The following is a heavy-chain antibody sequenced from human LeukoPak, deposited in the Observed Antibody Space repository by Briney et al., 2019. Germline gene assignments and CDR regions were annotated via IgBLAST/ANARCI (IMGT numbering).Heavy chain of an antibody. CDR1: GFTFSSYG. CDR2: IWYDGSNK. V-gene: IGHV3-33*06. D-gene: IGHD3-10*01. CDR3: AKYLRDRFGGYGSIDV. Sequence: GGSLTLSCAASGFTFSSYGMHWVRPAPGKGLEWVAVIWYDGSNKYYADSVKGRFTIPRDNSKNTLYLQMNSLRAKDTAVYYGAKYLRDRFGGYGSIDVWGKGTTVTVSS. J-gene: IGHJ6*04.